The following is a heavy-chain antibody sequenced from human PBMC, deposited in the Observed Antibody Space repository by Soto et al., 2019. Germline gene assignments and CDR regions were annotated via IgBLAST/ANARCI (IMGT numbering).Heavy chain of an antibody. CDR1: GGSISSYY. J-gene: IGHJ3*01. Sequence: SETLSLTCTGSGGSISSYYWSWIRQPPGKGLEWIGYIYYSGSTNYNPSLKSRVTISVDTSKNQFSLKLSSVTAADTAVYYCGRVGYYDGSGSNTFTLWAQGTMVTVS. D-gene: IGHD3-22*01. CDR3: GRVGYYDGSGSNTFTL. CDR2: IYYSGST. V-gene: IGHV4-59*12.